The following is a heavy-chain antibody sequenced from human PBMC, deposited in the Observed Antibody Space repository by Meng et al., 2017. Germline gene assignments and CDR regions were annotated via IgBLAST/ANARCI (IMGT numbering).Heavy chain of an antibody. CDR3: ARSMVRGVIIYTRTYYFDY. D-gene: IGHD3-10*01. V-gene: IGHV4-61*01. CDR1: GGSFSSGSYY. CDR2: IYYSGST. Sequence: VPGQGLLRPCVSLALTCIVSGGSFSSGSYYWSWIRQPPGKGLDWIGYIYYSGSTNYNPSLKSRVTISVDTSKNQFSLKLSSVTAADTAVYYCARSMVRGVIIYTRTYYFDYWGQGTLVTVSS. J-gene: IGHJ4*02.